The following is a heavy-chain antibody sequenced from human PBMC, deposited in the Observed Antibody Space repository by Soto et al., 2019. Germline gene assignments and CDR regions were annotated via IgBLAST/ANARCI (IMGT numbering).Heavy chain of an antibody. D-gene: IGHD6-19*01. V-gene: IGHV3-48*02. CDR2: ISGSGGTI. Sequence: EVQLVESGGGMVQPGGSLRVSCAASGFTLSSYSMHWVRQAPGKGLELVSYISGSGGTIYYADSVKVRFTISRDNAKTSLSVQMNSLTDEDTAVCFCARETGLRSSGWSYYFDFWGQGTRVTVSS. CDR1: GFTLSSYS. CDR3: ARETGLRSSGWSYYFDF. J-gene: IGHJ4*02.